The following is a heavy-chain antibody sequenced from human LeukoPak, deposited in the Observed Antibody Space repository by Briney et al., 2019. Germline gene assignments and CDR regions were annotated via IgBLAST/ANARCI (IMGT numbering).Heavy chain of an antibody. D-gene: IGHD3-22*01. CDR1: GFTFNSYS. J-gene: IGHJ4*02. Sequence: GGSLRLSCAASGFTFNSYSMNRVRQAPGKGLEWVSSISIISSYIYYADSVKGRFTISRDNAKNSLYLQMNSLRAEDTAVYYCANYCYDSSDYWGQGTLVTVSS. CDR2: ISIISSYI. V-gene: IGHV3-21*01. CDR3: ANYCYDSSDY.